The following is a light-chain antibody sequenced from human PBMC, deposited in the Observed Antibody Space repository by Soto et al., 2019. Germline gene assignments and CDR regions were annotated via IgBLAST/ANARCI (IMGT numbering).Light chain of an antibody. CDR2: DAS. Sequence: EIVLTQSPATLSLSPGERATLSCRASQSVSSYLAWYQQNPGQAPRLLIYDASNRATGIPARLSGSGSGTDFTLTISSLEPEDFAVYYCQQRSNWRLTFGGGTKVEIK. J-gene: IGKJ4*01. CDR3: QQRSNWRLT. CDR1: QSVSSY. V-gene: IGKV3-11*01.